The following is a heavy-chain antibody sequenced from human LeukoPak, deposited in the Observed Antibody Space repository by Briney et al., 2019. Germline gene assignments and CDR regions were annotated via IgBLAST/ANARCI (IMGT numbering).Heavy chain of an antibody. V-gene: IGHV3-74*01. D-gene: IGHD3-10*01. CDR3: ARVTHYYASGSLVVNYFDY. Sequence: LGGSLSPSCAASGFTFSNYWMHWVRQAPGKGLVWVSRIKSDGSSTTYADSVKGRFTISRDNAKNTLYLQMKSLRAEDTAVYYCARVTHYYASGSLVVNYFDYWGQG. CDR1: GFTFSNYW. CDR2: IKSDGSST. J-gene: IGHJ4*02.